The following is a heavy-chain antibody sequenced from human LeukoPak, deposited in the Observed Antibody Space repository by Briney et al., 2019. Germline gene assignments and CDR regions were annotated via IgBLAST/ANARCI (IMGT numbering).Heavy chain of an antibody. CDR3: ASSVLQSFEIDY. J-gene: IGHJ4*02. V-gene: IGHV1-18*01. CDR1: GYTFTSYG. Sequence: ASVKVSCKASGYTFTSYGITWVRRAHGQGLEWLGWIRVYNGNTNYAKNFQDRVTMTTDTSTNTAYMELSSLRFDDTAVYYCASSVLQSFEIDYWGQGTPVTVSS. D-gene: IGHD3-9*01. CDR2: IRVYNGNT.